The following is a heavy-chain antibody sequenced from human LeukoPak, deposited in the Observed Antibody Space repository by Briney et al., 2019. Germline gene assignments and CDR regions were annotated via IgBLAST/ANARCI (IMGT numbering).Heavy chain of an antibody. Sequence: GQSLQSPCQGSGYTFTNYWIGWVRQMPGKGLEWMGLIYPGDSETRYSPSFQGQVTISADKSITTAYLQWGSLKASDTAMYYCARRIRVPATDYYFDYWSQATLATVSS. CDR2: IYPGDSET. V-gene: IGHV5-51*01. D-gene: IGHD3-3*01. J-gene: IGHJ4*02. CDR1: GYTFTNYW. CDR3: ARRIRVPATDYYFDY.